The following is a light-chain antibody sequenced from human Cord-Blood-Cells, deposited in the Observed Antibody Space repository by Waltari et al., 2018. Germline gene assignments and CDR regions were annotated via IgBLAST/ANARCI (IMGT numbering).Light chain of an antibody. J-gene: IGKJ2*01. CDR2: GAS. CDR3: QQYGSSPYT. V-gene: IGKV3-20*01. Sequence: EIVLTQSPGTLSLSPGESATLSCRASQSVSSSYLAWYQQKPGQAPRLLIYGASSRATSIPDRFSGGGSGTDFTLTISRLEPEDFAVYYCQQYGSSPYTFGQGTKLEIK. CDR1: QSVSSSY.